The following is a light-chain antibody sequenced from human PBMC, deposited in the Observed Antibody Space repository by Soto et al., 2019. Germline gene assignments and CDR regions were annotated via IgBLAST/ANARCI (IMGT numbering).Light chain of an antibody. J-gene: IGLJ3*02. CDR3: SSYAGSNNLGV. CDR2: EVS. CDR1: SSDVGGYNY. V-gene: IGLV2-8*01. Sequence: QSVLTQHPSASGSPGQSVTISCTGTSSDVGGYNYVSWYQQHPGKAPKLMIYEVSKRPSGVPDRFSGSKSGNTASMTVSGLQAEDEADYYCSSYAGSNNLGVFGGGPTLTVL.